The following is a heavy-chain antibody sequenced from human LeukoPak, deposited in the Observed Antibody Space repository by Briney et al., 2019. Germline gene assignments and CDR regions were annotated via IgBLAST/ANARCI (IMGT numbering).Heavy chain of an antibody. CDR2: ISSSSAYI. CDR3: ARGPWNSSSYQYFQH. Sequence: PGGSLRLSCAASGFTFSTYSTNWVRQAPGRGLEWASSISSSSAYIYCADSEKGRFTISRDNAKNSLYLQMNSLRVEDTAVYYCARGPWNSSSYQYFQHWGQRTLVTVSS. J-gene: IGHJ1*01. D-gene: IGHD6-13*01. CDR1: GFTFSTYS. V-gene: IGHV3-21*01.